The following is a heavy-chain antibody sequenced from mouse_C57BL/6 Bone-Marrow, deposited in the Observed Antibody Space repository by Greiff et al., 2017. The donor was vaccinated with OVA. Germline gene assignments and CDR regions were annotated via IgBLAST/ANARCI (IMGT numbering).Heavy chain of an antibody. CDR2: IYPGGGYT. V-gene: IGHV1-63*01. J-gene: IGHJ1*03. Sequence: VKLMESGAELVRPGTSVKMSCKASGYTFTNYWIGWAKQRPGHGLEWIGDIYPGGGYTNYNEKFKGKATLTADKSSSTAYMQFSSLTSEDSAIYYCARASFYWYFDVWGTGTTVTVSS. CDR3: ARASFYWYFDV. CDR1: GYTFTNYW.